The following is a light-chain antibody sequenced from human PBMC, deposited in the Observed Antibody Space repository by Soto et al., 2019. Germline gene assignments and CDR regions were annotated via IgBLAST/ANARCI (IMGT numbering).Light chain of an antibody. CDR1: QSVSSNY. CDR2: GAS. V-gene: IGKV3-20*01. Sequence: IVLTQSPGTLSLSPGERATLSCRASQSVSSNYLAWYQQKPGQAPRVLIYGASSRTTGIPDRFSGSGSGTDFTLTISRLEPEDFAVYYCQQYHNSPLTFGQGTKVDIK. CDR3: QQYHNSPLT. J-gene: IGKJ1*01.